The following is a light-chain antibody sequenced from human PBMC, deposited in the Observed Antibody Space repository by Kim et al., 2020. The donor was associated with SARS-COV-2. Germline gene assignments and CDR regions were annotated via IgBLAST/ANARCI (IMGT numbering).Light chain of an antibody. J-gene: IGKJ2*03. CDR3: QQYHDWPYS. CDR1: QSVGSN. CDR2: DAS. V-gene: IGKV3-15*01. Sequence: SVSAGERATLSCRASQSVGSNLAWYQQTPGQAPRLLIFDASTGATDIPARFSGSGSGTEFTLTISSLQSEDFAVYYCQQYHDWPYSFGQGTKLEI.